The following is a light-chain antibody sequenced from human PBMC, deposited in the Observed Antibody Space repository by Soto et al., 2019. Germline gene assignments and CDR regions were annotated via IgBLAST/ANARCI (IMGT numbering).Light chain of an antibody. CDR2: GAS. J-gene: IGKJ1*01. Sequence: EIVLTQSPGTLSFSPGERSTLSFRSSQSVSSSYLAWYQQKPGQAPRLLIYGASSRATGIPDRFSGSGSGTGFTLTISRLEPEDFAVYYCQQYGSSTWTFGQGTKVDIK. CDR1: QSVSSSY. CDR3: QQYGSSTWT. V-gene: IGKV3-20*01.